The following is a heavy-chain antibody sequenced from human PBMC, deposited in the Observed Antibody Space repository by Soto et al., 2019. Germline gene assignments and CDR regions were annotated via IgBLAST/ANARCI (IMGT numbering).Heavy chain of an antibody. V-gene: IGHV1-69*13. CDR2: IIPIFGTA. CDR3: ARRGGRVPYYDFWSGYYQGGMDV. D-gene: IGHD3-3*01. J-gene: IGHJ6*02. CDR1: GGTFSSYA. Sequence: SVKVSCKASGGTFSSYAISWLRQAPGQGLEWMGGIIPIFGTANYAQKFQGRVTITADESTSTAYMELSSLRSEDTAVYYCARRGGRVPYYDFWSGYYQGGMDVWGQGTTVTSP.